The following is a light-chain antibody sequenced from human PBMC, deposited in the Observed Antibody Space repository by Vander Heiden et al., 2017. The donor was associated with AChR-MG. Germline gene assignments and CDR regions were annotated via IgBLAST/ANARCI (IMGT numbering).Light chain of an antibody. J-gene: IGLJ3*02. CDR1: PLPKKC. Sequence: SSEVPQPPSVSVSLGQMAGITCSGEPLPKKCAHWFQQKPGQFPVVVISEATERPSGIPERLSASNSGTIVTLTISLVQAEDESECFCRAAHSSEAYRVFGGGTKLTVL. CDR2: EAT. CDR3: RAAHSSEAYRV. V-gene: IGLV3-16*01.